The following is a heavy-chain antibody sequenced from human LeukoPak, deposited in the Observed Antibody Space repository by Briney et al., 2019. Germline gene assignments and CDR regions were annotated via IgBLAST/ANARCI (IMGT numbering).Heavy chain of an antibody. CDR1: GITFSDYY. CDR2: ISRGGSPI. CDR3: VITAGPPTDH. J-gene: IGHJ4*01. V-gene: IGHV3-11*04. D-gene: IGHD1-14*01. Sequence: GGSLRLSCTASGITFSDYYMNWIRQAPGKGLEWLSFISRGGSPIYYAGSVKGRFTTSRDNPKNSLYLQMNSLRVEDTAMYYCVITAGPPTDHWGQGALVTVSS.